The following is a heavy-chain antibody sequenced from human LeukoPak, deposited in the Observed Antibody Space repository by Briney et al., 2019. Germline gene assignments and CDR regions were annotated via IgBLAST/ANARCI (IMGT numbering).Heavy chain of an antibody. CDR2: INPDGNKK. V-gene: IGHV3-7*01. J-gene: IGHJ4*02. CDR1: GLTFSSSW. Sequence: GGSLRLSCAVSGLTFSSSWMDWVRQAPGKGLEWVASINPDGNKKYSADSVKGRFTISRDNAENSLYLQMNSLRVEDTAFFYCARDLAYSRLDYWGQGMLVTVSS. CDR3: ARDLAYSRLDY. D-gene: IGHD5-18*01.